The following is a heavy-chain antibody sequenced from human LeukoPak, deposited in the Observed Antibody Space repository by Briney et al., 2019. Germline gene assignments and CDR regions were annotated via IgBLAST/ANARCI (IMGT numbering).Heavy chain of an antibody. Sequence: GESLKISCKGSGYSFTSYWIGWVRKMPGKGLEWMGIIYPGDSDTRYSPSFQGQVTISADKSISTAYLQWSSLKASDTAMYYCARAQITIFGVVMGFDPWGQGTLVTVSS. D-gene: IGHD3-3*01. CDR1: GYSFTSYW. V-gene: IGHV5-51*01. J-gene: IGHJ5*02. CDR2: IYPGDSDT. CDR3: ARAQITIFGVVMGFDP.